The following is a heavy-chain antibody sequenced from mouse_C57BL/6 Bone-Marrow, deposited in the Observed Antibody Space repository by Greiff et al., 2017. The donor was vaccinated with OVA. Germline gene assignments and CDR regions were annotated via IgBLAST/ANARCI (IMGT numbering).Heavy chain of an antibody. CDR3: TREGGYYNYAMDY. CDR2: IDPETGGP. Sequence: VQLQQSGAELVRPGASVTLSCKASGYTFTDYEMHWVKQTPVHGLEWIGAIDPETGGPAYNQKFKGKAILTADKSSSTAYMELRSLTSEDSAVYYCTREGGYYNYAMDYWGQGTSVTGSS. CDR1: GYTFTDYE. V-gene: IGHV1-15*01. J-gene: IGHJ4*01. D-gene: IGHD2-3*01.